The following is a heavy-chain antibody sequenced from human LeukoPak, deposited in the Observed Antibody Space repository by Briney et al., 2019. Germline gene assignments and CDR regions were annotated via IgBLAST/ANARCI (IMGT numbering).Heavy chain of an antibody. Sequence: GASVKVSCKASGYTFTSYDINWVRQATGQGLEWMGWMNPNSGNTGYAQKFQGRVTITRNTSISTAYMELSSLRSEDTAVYYCARGRLGYYYGSGAWFDPWGQGTLVTVSS. CDR3: ARGRLGYYYGSGAWFDP. J-gene: IGHJ5*02. D-gene: IGHD3-10*01. CDR2: MNPNSGNT. CDR1: GYTFTSYD. V-gene: IGHV1-8*03.